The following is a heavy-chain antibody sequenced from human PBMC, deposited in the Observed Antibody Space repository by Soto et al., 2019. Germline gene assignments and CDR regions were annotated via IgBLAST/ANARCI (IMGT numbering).Heavy chain of an antibody. CDR2: IYSGGST. V-gene: IGHV3-53*01. CDR1: GFTVSSNY. D-gene: IGHD1-7*01. Sequence: GGSLRLSCAASGFTVSSNYMSWVRQAPGKGLEWVSVIYSGGSTYYADSVKGRFTISRDNSKNTLYLQMNSLRAEDTAVYYCARDPGITGTRFDYWGQETLVTVSS. CDR3: ARDPGITGTRFDY. J-gene: IGHJ4*02.